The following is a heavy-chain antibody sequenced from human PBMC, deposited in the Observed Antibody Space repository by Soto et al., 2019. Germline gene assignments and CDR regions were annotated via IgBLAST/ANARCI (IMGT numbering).Heavy chain of an antibody. V-gene: IGHV3-30*18. CDR1: GFTFSSYG. Sequence: QVQLVESGGGVIEPGRSLRLSCAASGFTFSSYGMHWVRQAPGKGLEWVAVISYDGSNKYYADSVKGRFTISRDNSKNTLYLQMNSLRAEDTAVYYCVKDQDRRYSSSSNYYYGMDVWGQGTTVTVSS. CDR2: ISYDGSNK. D-gene: IGHD6-6*01. J-gene: IGHJ6*02. CDR3: VKDQDRRYSSSSNYYYGMDV.